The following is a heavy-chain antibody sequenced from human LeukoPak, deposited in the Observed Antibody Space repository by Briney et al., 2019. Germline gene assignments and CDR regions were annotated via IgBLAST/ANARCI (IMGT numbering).Heavy chain of an antibody. CDR1: GGTFSSYA. CDR2: IIPIFGTA. Sequence: ASVKVSCKASGGTFSSYAISWVRQAPGQGLEWMGGIIPIFGTANYAQKFQGRVTITADESTSTAYMELSSLRSEDTAVYYCARRGYDFWSGYPTDYFDYWGQGTLVTVSS. V-gene: IGHV1-69*13. J-gene: IGHJ4*02. D-gene: IGHD3-3*01. CDR3: ARRGYDFWSGYPTDYFDY.